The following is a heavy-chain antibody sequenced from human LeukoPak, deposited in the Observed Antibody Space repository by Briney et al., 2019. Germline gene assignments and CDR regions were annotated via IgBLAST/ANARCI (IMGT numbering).Heavy chain of an antibody. Sequence: PGGALRLSCAASGFTFSYYGLHWVRQAPGKGLEGVALISHDGSNKDYADSVKGRFTISRDNSKNTLYLQMNSLRAEDTAVYYCAKDSSSSWFGGDSKWGQGTLVTVSS. CDR3: AKDSSSSWFGGDSK. V-gene: IGHV3-30*18. J-gene: IGHJ4*02. D-gene: IGHD6-13*01. CDR2: ISHDGSNK. CDR1: GFTFSYYG.